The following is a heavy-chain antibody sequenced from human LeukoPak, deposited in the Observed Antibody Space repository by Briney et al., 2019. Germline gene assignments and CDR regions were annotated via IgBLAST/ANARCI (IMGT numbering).Heavy chain of an antibody. J-gene: IGHJ4*02. Sequence: PSETLSLTCTVSGGSVSSTTYYWGWIRQPPGKGLEWIGSIYYSGSTYYNPSLKSRVTISVDTSKNQFSLKLSSVTAADTAVYCCARHPPYGSRNWGSYYFDYWGQGTLVTVSS. CDR1: GGSVSSTTYY. CDR3: ARHPPYGSRNWGSYYFDY. CDR2: IYYSGST. V-gene: IGHV4-39*01. D-gene: IGHD3-10*01.